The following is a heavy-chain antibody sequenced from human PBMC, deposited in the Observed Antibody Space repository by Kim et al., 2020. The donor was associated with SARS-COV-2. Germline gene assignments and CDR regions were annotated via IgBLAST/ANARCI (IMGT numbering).Heavy chain of an antibody. Sequence: YYADSVKGRFTTSRDNSKNTLYLQMNSLRAEDTAVYYCAKHHSLKYYFDYWGQGTLVTVSS. J-gene: IGHJ4*02. CDR3: AKHHSLKYYFDY. D-gene: IGHD1-26*01. V-gene: IGHV3-23*03.